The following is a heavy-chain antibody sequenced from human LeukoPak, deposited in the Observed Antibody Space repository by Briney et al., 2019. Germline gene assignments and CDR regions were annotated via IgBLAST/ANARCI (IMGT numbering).Heavy chain of an antibody. J-gene: IGHJ4*02. CDR1: GFTFSSYS. V-gene: IGHV3-21*01. CDR3: ARDRSVSSLYYDDTSGYEGALDY. Sequence: GGSLRLSCAPSGFTFSSYSMNWVRQVPGKGLEWVSSISSSSTYIYYADSVKGRFTISRDNAKNSLYLQMNSLRAEDTAVYYCARDRSVSSLYYDDTSGYEGALDYWGQGTLVTVSS. D-gene: IGHD3-22*01. CDR2: ISSSSTYI.